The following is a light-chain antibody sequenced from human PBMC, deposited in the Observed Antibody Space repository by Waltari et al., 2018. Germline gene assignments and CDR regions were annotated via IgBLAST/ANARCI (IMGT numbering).Light chain of an antibody. Sequence: EIVLTQSPGTLSLSPGERATLSCRASQSLSSTYLAWYQQKPGQAPRLLIYGAYTRATGIPDTFSGSGSGTDFTLTISRLEPEDFAVYYCQQYGRSPYTFGQGTTLEIQ. J-gene: IGKJ2*01. CDR3: QQYGRSPYT. CDR1: QSLSSTY. CDR2: GAY. V-gene: IGKV3-20*01.